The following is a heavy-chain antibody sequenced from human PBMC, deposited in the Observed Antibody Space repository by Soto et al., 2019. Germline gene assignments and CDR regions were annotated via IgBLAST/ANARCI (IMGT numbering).Heavy chain of an antibody. CDR3: ATSHYDFWSGYFFDY. CDR1: GGTFSSYA. CDR2: IIPIFGTA. J-gene: IGHJ4*02. Sequence: SVKVSCKASGGTFSSYAISWVRQAPGQGLEWMGGIIPIFGTANYAQKFQGRVTITADESTSTAYMELSRLRSDDTAVYYCATSHYDFWSGYFFDYWGQGTLVTVSS. D-gene: IGHD3-3*01. V-gene: IGHV1-69*13.